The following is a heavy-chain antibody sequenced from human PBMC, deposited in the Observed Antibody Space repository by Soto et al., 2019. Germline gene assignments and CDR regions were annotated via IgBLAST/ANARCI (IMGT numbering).Heavy chain of an antibody. Sequence: GGSLRLSCAASGFTFSSYWMHWVRQAPGKGLVWVSRINSDGSTTSYADSVKGRFTISRDNAKNTLYLQMNSLRAEDTAVYYCARDIAWELPGYWGQGTLVTVSS. CDR3: ARDIAWELPGY. J-gene: IGHJ4*02. D-gene: IGHD1-26*01. CDR1: GFTFSSYW. CDR2: INSDGSTT. V-gene: IGHV3-74*01.